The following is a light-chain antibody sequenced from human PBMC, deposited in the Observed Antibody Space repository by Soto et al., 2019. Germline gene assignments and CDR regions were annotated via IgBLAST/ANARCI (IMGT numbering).Light chain of an antibody. CDR3: QQSYSTPPYT. Sequence: DIQLTQSPSFLSASIGDRVTFTCRASQGISSFLAWYQHTPGKAPKLLIYAASTLQSGVPSRFSGSGSGREFTLTISSLQPEDFATYYCQQSYSTPPYTFGQGTKLEIK. CDR2: AAS. J-gene: IGKJ2*01. V-gene: IGKV1-9*01. CDR1: QGISSF.